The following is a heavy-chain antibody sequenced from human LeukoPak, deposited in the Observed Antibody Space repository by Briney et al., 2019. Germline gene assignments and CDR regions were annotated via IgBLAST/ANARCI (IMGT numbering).Heavy chain of an antibody. Sequence: ASVKVSCKASGYSFTTYGISWVRQAPGQGLEGMGWISANNNNTDNVQKLQGRVTMTTDTSTSTAYMELSSLRSEDTAVYYCAREIPLRYFDWLSTGDAFDIWGQGTMVTVSS. J-gene: IGHJ3*02. CDR3: AREIPLRYFDWLSTGDAFDI. CDR1: GYSFTTYG. V-gene: IGHV1-18*01. D-gene: IGHD3-9*01. CDR2: ISANNNNT.